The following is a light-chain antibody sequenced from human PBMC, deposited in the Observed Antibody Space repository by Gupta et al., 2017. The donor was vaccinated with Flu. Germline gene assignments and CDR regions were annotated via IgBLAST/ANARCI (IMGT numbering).Light chain of an antibody. J-gene: IGKJ1*01. CDR3: QQRSTWPET. V-gene: IGKV3-11*01. CDR1: QSVSSY. CDR2: DAS. Sequence: GERATRSCRASQSVSSYLAWYQQRPGQAPRLLIYDASNRATGIPARFSGSGSGTDFTLTISSLEPEDFAVYYCQQRSTWPETFGQGTKVEIK.